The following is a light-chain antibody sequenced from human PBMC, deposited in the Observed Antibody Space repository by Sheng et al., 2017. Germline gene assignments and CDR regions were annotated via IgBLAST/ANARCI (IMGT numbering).Light chain of an antibody. Sequence: QTVVTQEPSFSVSPGGTVTLTCGLSSGSVSTSNYPSWYQQTPGQAPRTLIYSTNTRSSGVPDRFSGSILGNKAALTITGAQADDESDYHCVLYMGGGIWVFGGGTKLTVL. CDR2: STN. J-gene: IGLJ2*01. CDR1: SGSVSTSNY. CDR3: VLYMGGGIWV. V-gene: IGLV8-61*01.